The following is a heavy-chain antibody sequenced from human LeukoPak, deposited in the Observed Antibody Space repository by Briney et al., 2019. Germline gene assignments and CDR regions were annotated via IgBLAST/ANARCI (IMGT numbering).Heavy chain of an antibody. V-gene: IGHV3-21*04. CDR2: ISTSSSYI. CDR3: AKDATNWNPGDYYYYYMDV. J-gene: IGHJ6*03. D-gene: IGHD1-20*01. CDR1: GFTFNRYN. Sequence: GGSLRLSCAASGFTFNRYNMNWVRRAPGKGLEWVSSISTSSSYIYYADSVKGRFTISRDNAKNSLYLQMNSLRAEDTALYYCAKDATNWNPGDYYYYYMDVWGKGTTVTVSS.